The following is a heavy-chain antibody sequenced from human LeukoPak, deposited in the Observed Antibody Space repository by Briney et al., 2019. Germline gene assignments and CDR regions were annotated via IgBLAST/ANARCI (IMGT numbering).Heavy chain of an antibody. V-gene: IGHV4-30-2*01. CDR3: ARDFSYSGSNYTHPYFDY. J-gene: IGHJ4*02. Sequence: SSETLSLTCTVSGGSISSGGYSWSWIRQPPGKGLECIGYIYHSGGTYYNPSLKSRVSKSVDRSTNEFSLKLSSVTAADTAVYYCARDFSYSGSNYTHPYFDYWGQGTLVTVSS. D-gene: IGHD1-26*01. CDR2: IYHSGGT. CDR1: GGSISSGGYS.